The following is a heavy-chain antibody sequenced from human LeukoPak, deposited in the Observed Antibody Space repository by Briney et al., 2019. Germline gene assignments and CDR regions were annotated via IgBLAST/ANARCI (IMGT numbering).Heavy chain of an antibody. D-gene: IGHD3-10*01. CDR3: ARGGIAPLFN. V-gene: IGHV4-34*01. CDR1: GGSFSSYY. J-gene: IGHJ4*02. Sequence: RSHTLSLTCTVSGGSFSSYYWSWVRHPPARGLEWIGEINHSASTHYHPSLKRRLTISVDTSKTEFSLKLSSVPAADTAVYYCARGGIAPLFNWGQGTLVPVSS. CDR2: INHSAST.